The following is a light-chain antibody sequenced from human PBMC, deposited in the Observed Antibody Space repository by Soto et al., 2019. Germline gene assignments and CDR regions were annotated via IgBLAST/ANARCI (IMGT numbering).Light chain of an antibody. CDR3: QQSYSTPYT. V-gene: IGKV1-39*01. CDR1: QSISTY. Sequence: DIQMTQSPSSLSASVGDRVTITCRASQSISTYLNWYQLKPGKAPKLLIHAASSLQSGVPPRFSGSGSGTDFTLTISSLQPEDFATYYCQQSYSTPYTFGQGTKLEIK. J-gene: IGKJ2*01. CDR2: AAS.